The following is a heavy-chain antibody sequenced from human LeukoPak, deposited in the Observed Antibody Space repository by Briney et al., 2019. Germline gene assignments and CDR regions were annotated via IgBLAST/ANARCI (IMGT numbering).Heavy chain of an antibody. J-gene: IGHJ5*02. D-gene: IGHD3-9*01. CDR1: GYTFSSYG. CDR3: VRGILSDDTLTGP. Sequence: ASVKVSCKTSGYTFSSYGINWVRQAPGPGLEWMGWNSTYNDDTHYAQKLQSRVAMTTDTSTSTAYMELRSLKSDDTAVYYCVRGILSDDTLTGPWGQGTLVTVSS. CDR2: NSTYNDDT. V-gene: IGHV1-18*01.